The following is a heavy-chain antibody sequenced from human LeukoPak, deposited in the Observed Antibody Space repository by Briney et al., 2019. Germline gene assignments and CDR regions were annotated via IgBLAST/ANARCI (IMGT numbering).Heavy chain of an antibody. Sequence: GGSLRLSCAASGFTFSSYSMNWVRQAPGKGLEWVSSISSSSSYIYYADSVKGRFTISRDNAKNSLYLQMNSLRAEDTAVYYCAKVVGSWYHDAFDIWGQGTMVTVSS. D-gene: IGHD6-13*01. CDR3: AKVVGSWYHDAFDI. CDR2: ISSSSSYI. CDR1: GFTFSSYS. V-gene: IGHV3-21*01. J-gene: IGHJ3*02.